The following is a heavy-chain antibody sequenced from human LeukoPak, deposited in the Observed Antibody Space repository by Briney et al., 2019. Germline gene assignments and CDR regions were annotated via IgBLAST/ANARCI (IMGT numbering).Heavy chain of an antibody. D-gene: IGHD6-19*01. V-gene: IGHV4-61*02. CDR3: AKGTSSGWYYFDY. CDR2: IYTSGST. J-gene: IGHJ4*02. CDR1: GGSISSGSYY. Sequence: TPSETLSLTCTVSGGSISSGSYYWSWIRQPAGKGLEWIGRIYTSGSTNYNPSLKSRVTISVDTSKNQFSLKLDSVTAADTAVYYCAKGTSSGWYYFDYWSQGTLVTVSS.